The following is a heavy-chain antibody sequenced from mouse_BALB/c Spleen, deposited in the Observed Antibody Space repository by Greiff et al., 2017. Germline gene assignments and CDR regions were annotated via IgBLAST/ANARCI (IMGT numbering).Heavy chain of an antibody. J-gene: IGHJ4*01. Sequence: EVQLQESGTVLARPGASVKMSCKASGYSFTSYWMHWVKQRPGQGLEWIGAIYPGNSDTSYNQKFKGKAKLTAVTSASTAYMELSSLTNEDSAVYYCTRGYGNYGGYAMDYWGQGTSVTGSS. CDR2: IYPGNSDT. CDR1: GYSFTSYW. D-gene: IGHD2-1*01. CDR3: TRGYGNYGGYAMDY. V-gene: IGHV1-5*01.